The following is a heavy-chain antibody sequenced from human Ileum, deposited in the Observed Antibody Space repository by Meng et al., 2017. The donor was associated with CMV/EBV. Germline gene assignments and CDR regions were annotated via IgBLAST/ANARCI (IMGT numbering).Heavy chain of an antibody. CDR3: ARAKQAAENFDS. CDR1: GASITSGDYY. CDR2: IYYTGAT. J-gene: IGHJ4*02. D-gene: IGHD6-13*01. V-gene: IGHV4-30-4*08. Sequence: QVQSQEAGPGLVKHSQTFSPTSTVSGASITSGDYYWTWIRQPPGKGLEWIGYIYYTGATYYRPSLESRIVISSDTSKNHFSLTLTSVTAADTAVYFCARAKQAAENFDSWGQGTLVTVSS.